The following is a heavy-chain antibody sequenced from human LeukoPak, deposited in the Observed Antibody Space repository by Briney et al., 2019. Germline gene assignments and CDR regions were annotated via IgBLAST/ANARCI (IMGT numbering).Heavy chain of an antibody. J-gene: IGHJ4*02. CDR1: GFTFSSYA. CDR2: VWHDGSNR. V-gene: IGHV3-33*01. D-gene: IGHD3-10*01. Sequence: GRSLRLSCTAPGFTFSSYAIHWIRQAPGKGLEWVAVVWHDGSNRYYADSVKGRFTISRDNSKNTVYLQMNSLRAEDTAVYYCARELFGSGSFPDYWGQGTLVTVSS. CDR3: ARELFGSGSFPDY.